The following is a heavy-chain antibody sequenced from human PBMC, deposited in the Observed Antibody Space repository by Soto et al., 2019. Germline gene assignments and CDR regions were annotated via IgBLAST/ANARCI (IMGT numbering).Heavy chain of an antibody. J-gene: IGHJ3*02. V-gene: IGHV3-30-3*01. CDR2: ISYDGSNK. CDR3: ARDCSGGSCYSAFDI. CDR1: GFTFSSYA. D-gene: IGHD2-15*01. Sequence: GGSLRLPCAASGFTFSSYAMHWVRQAPGKGLEWVAVISYDGSNKYYADSVKGRFTISRDNSKNTLYLQMNSLRAEDTAVYYCARDCSGGSCYSAFDIWGQGTMVTVSS.